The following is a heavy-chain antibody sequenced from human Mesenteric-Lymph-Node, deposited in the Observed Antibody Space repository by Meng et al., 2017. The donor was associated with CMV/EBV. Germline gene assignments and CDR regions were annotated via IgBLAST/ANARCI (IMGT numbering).Heavy chain of an antibody. Sequence: ASVKVSCKASGYSFSNYDIHWVRQAPGQGLEWMGWISAYNGNTNYAQKLQGRVTMTTDTSTSTAYMELRSLRSDDTAVYYCARVRGSITIFGVVKYGMDVWGQGTTVTVSS. CDR1: GYSFSNYD. CDR2: ISAYNGNT. CDR3: ARVRGSITIFGVVKYGMDV. V-gene: IGHV1-18*01. D-gene: IGHD3-3*01. J-gene: IGHJ6*02.